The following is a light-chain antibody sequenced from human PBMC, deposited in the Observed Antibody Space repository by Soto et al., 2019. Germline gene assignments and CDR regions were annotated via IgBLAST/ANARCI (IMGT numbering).Light chain of an antibody. Sequence: QSVLTQPPSASGSPGQSVTISCTGTSSDIGGYNFVSWYQQHPGKAPKLMIFEVTKRPSGVPDRFSGSKSGNTASLTVSGLQAEDEADYYCSSFEGSNIVVFGGGTKVTVL. CDR1: SSDIGGYNF. CDR2: EVT. J-gene: IGLJ2*01. CDR3: SSFEGSNIVV. V-gene: IGLV2-8*01.